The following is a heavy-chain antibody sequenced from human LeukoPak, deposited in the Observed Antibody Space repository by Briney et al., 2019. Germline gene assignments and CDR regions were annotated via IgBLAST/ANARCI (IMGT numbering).Heavy chain of an antibody. CDR3: ARNITIFGVVSYYYGMDV. J-gene: IGHJ6*02. D-gene: IGHD3-3*01. CDR1: GYTFTGYG. Sequence: ASVKVSCKASGYTFTGYGISWVRQAPGQGLEWMGWISAYNGNTNYAQKLQGRVTMTTDTSTSTAYMELRSLRLDDTAVYYCARNITIFGVVSYYYGMDVWGQGTTVTVSS. CDR2: ISAYNGNT. V-gene: IGHV1-18*01.